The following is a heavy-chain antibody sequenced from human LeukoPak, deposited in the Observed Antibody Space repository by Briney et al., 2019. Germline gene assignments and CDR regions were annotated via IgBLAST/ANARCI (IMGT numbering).Heavy chain of an antibody. Sequence: GGSLRLSCAASGFTFSSFWIYWVRHAPGKGLVWVSRINGDGSQTLYADSVKGRFTISRDNAKNTLYLQMNSLRAEDTAVYSCARVRMGYDFNPFDYWGQGTLVTVSS. V-gene: IGHV3-74*01. CDR3: ARVRMGYDFNPFDY. CDR1: GFTFSSFW. CDR2: INGDGSQT. J-gene: IGHJ4*02. D-gene: IGHD2-8*01.